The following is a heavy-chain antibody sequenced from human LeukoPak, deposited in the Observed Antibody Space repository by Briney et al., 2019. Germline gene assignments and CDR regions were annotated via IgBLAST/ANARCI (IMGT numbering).Heavy chain of an antibody. J-gene: IGHJ4*02. D-gene: IGHD6-13*01. V-gene: IGHV4-34*01. CDR2: NHSGST. CDR3: ARGAGSSSWYVRRYFDY. Sequence: NHSGSTNYNPSLKSRVTISVDTSKNQFSLKLSSVTAADTAVYYCARGAGSSSWYVRRYFDYWGQGTLVTVSS.